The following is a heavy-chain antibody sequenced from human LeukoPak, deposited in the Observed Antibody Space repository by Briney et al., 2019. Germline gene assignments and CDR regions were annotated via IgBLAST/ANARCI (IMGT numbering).Heavy chain of an antibody. CDR3: AKDGRHCSGGSCWTFDY. CDR2: ISYDGSNK. Sequence: PGGSLRLSCAASGFTFSSYAMHWVRQAPGKGLEWVAVISYDGSNKYYADSVKGRFTISRDNSKNTLYLQMNSLRAEDTAVYYCAKDGRHCSGGSCWTFDYWGQGTLVTVSS. D-gene: IGHD2-15*01. J-gene: IGHJ4*02. CDR1: GFTFSSYA. V-gene: IGHV3-30*04.